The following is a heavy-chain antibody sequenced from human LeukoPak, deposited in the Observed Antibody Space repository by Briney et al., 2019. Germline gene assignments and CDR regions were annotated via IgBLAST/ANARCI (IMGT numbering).Heavy chain of an antibody. Sequence: PGGSLRLSCAASGFTFSSYAMSWVRQAPGKGLEWVSAISGSGGSTYYADSVKGRFTISRDNSKNTLYLQTNTLRAGETAVCFCARGGALRWGYFDSWGQGTLVTVSS. CDR2: ISGSGGST. V-gene: IGHV3-23*01. J-gene: IGHJ4*02. CDR3: ARGGALRWGYFDS. D-gene: IGHD3-16*01. CDR1: GFTFSSYA.